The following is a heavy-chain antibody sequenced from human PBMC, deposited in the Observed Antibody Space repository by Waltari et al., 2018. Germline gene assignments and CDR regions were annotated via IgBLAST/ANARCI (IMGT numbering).Heavy chain of an antibody. Sequence: QVQLVQSEAVVRKPGASVKVSCKASGYTLTKLSIHWVRQSPGKGLEWMGGFERDNGETPSARSFRARATITRKTATETANMERITWGPAERAGYYCVNRIKTVVQGVMVIEEPPPNWFDPWGPGTQVTVSS. D-gene: IGHD3-10*01. CDR3: VNRIKTVVQGVMVIEEPPPNWFDP. V-gene: IGHV1-24*01. CDR2: FERDNGET. CDR1: GYTLTKLS. J-gene: IGHJ5*02.